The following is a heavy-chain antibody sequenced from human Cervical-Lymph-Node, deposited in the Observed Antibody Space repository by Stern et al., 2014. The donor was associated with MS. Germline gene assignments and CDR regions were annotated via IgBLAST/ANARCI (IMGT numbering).Heavy chain of an antibody. V-gene: IGHV3-53*01. Sequence: EMQLVESGGGVIQPGGSLRLSCTASGFTVSRDYMTWVRQAPGKGLEWVSLITNVGSTFYTDSVKGRFTISRDDSKNTVYLHMTSLGAEDTAMYYCARDTSSPERSDWWGQGTLVTVSS. D-gene: IGHD1-1*01. CDR1: GFTVSRDY. J-gene: IGHJ4*02. CDR2: ITNVGST. CDR3: ARDTSSPERSDW.